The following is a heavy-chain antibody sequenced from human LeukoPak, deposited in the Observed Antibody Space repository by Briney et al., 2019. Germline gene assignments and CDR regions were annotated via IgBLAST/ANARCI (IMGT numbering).Heavy chain of an antibody. CDR2: FDPEDGET. D-gene: IGHD6-19*01. Sequence: ASVKVSCKVSRYTLTELSMHWVRQAPGKGLEWMGGFDPEDGETIYAQKFQGRVTMTEDTSTDTAYMELSSLRSEDTAVYYCATVHSGWTRFDYWGQGTLVTVSS. CDR3: ATVHSGWTRFDY. CDR1: RYTLTELS. J-gene: IGHJ4*02. V-gene: IGHV1-24*01.